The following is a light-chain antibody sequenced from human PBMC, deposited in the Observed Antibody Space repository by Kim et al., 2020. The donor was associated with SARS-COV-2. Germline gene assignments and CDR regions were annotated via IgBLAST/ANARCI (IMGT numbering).Light chain of an antibody. CDR1: SSKIGAGYD. V-gene: IGLV1-40*01. Sequence: RVTMSCTGSSSKIGAGYDVHWYQQLPGTAPKLLIYGNSNRPSGVPDRFSGSKSGTSASLAITGLQAEDEADYYCQSYDSSLSGSVFGGGTQLTVL. CDR2: GNS. CDR3: QSYDSSLSGSV. J-gene: IGLJ2*01.